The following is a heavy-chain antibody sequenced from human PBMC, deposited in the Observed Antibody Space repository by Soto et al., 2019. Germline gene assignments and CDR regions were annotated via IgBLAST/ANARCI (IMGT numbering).Heavy chain of an antibody. CDR1: GGSISSGDYY. CDR3: ASRKSSPDCDY. D-gene: IGHD3-10*01. CDR2: IYYSGST. V-gene: IGHV4-30-4*01. J-gene: IGHJ4*02. Sequence: QVQLQESGPGLVKPSQTLSLTCTVSGGSISSGDYYWAWVRQPPGKGLEWIGNIYYSGSTYYNPSLKSRVARAVDTSKNPFSLQLSSVTAADTAVYYCASRKSSPDCDYWGQGTLVTVSS.